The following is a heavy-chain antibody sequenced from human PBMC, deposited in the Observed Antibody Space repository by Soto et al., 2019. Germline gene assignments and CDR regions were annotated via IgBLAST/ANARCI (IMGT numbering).Heavy chain of an antibody. V-gene: IGHV3-23*01. CDR2: ISGSGGST. CDR1: GFTFSSYA. Sequence: GSLRLSCAASGFTFSSYAMSWVRQAPGKGLEWVSAISGSGGSTYYADSVKGRFTISRDNSKNTLYLQMNSLRAEDTAVYYCANGGGRDYAFDIWGQGTMVTVS. CDR3: ANGGGRDYAFDI. J-gene: IGHJ3*02. D-gene: IGHD3-16*01.